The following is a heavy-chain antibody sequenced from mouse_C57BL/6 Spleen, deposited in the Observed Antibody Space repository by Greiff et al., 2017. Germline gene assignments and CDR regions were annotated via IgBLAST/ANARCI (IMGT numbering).Heavy chain of an antibody. CDR2: INPGSGGT. CDR1: GYAFTNYL. D-gene: IGHD2-1*01. J-gene: IGHJ2*01. Sequence: QVQLKQSGAELVRPGTSVKVSCKASGYAFTNYLIEWVKQRPGQGLEWIGVINPGSGGTNYNEKFKGKGTLTADKSSSTAYMQLSSLTSEDSAVYFCARDGNYDYWGQGTTLTVSS. V-gene: IGHV1-54*01. CDR3: ARDGNYDY.